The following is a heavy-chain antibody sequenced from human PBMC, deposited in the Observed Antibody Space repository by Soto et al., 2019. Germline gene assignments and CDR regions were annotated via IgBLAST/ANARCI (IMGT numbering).Heavy chain of an antibody. CDR1: GYTFTSYG. CDR2: TSVYNGIT. J-gene: IGHJ5*02. D-gene: IGHD2-8*01. CDR3: ARIPNERGGWFDP. V-gene: IGHV1-18*01. Sequence: QVQLVQSGTEVKKPGASVKVSCKASGYTFTSYGVSWVRQAPGQGLEWMGWTSVYNGITNYAQKFQGRVTMTTDTSTSTAYMELRSLRSHDTAVYFCARIPNERGGWFDPWGQGTLVTVSS.